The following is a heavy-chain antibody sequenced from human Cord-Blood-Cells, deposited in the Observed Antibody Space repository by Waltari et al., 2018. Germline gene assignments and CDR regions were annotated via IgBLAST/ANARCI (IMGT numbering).Heavy chain of an antibody. Sequence: QVQLQQWGAGLSKPSETLSLTCAVYGGSFSGYYWSWIRQPPGKGLEWVGEINHSGSTNYNPSVKGGVTVSVDASKNQFSLMLSSVTAADTAVYYCAPIAAAEAFDIWGQGTMVTVSS. D-gene: IGHD6-13*01. V-gene: IGHV4-34*01. CDR3: APIAAAEAFDI. J-gene: IGHJ3*02. CDR1: GGSFSGYY. CDR2: INHSGST.